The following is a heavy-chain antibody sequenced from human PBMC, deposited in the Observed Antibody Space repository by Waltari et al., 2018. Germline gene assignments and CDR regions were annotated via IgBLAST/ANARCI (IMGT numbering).Heavy chain of an antibody. Sequence: EVQLVESGGHWIQPGGSLRLSGAASSSNVGSDYMNWVRQAPGKGLEWVSILYHAGNTYYADSVKGRFTFSRDNSKNTLYLQMNSLRAEDTAVYYCARGNTKYGMDVWGQGTTVTVSS. J-gene: IGHJ6*02. CDR1: SSNVGSDY. D-gene: IGHD3-10*01. CDR3: ARGNTKYGMDV. CDR2: LYHAGNT. V-gene: IGHV3-53*01.